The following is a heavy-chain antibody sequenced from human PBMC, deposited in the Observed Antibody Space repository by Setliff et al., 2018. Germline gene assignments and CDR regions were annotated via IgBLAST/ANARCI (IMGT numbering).Heavy chain of an antibody. J-gene: IGHJ4*02. CDR3: AKDFRDLGYSDY. CDR2: ISSSSSTI. Sequence: GGSLRLSCAASGFIFSTYSMNWVRQAPGKGLEWVSYISSSSSTIYYADSVKGRFTISRDNARNILYLQMNSLKIEDTAVYYCAKDFRDLGYSDYWGQGTLVTVSS. CDR1: GFIFSTYS. V-gene: IGHV3-48*04.